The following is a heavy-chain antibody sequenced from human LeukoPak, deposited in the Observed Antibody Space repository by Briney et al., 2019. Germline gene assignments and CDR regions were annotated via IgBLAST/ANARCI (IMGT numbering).Heavy chain of an antibody. Sequence: ASVKVSCKASGYSFTSYYIHWVRQAPGQGLEWMGIINPSGGRTSYAQKFQGRVTMTRDTSTNTVYMELSSLRSEDTAMYYCARTAYSSNWYTYWGQGTLVTVSS. D-gene: IGHD6-13*01. J-gene: IGHJ4*02. V-gene: IGHV1-46*01. CDR1: GYSFTSYY. CDR2: INPSGGRT. CDR3: ARTAYSSNWYTY.